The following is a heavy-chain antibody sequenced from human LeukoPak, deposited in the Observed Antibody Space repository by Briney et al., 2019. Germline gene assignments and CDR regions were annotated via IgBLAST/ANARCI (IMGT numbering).Heavy chain of an antibody. D-gene: IGHD3-9*01. V-gene: IGHV3-9*01. Sequence: PGGSLRLSCAASGFTFDDHAMHWVRQAPGKGLEWVSGISWNSGNIGYADSVTGRFTVSRDNARNSLYLQMNSLRAEDTAVYYCAKVRSKRYFDWLYETSYYYYYGMDVWGQGTTVTVSS. J-gene: IGHJ6*02. CDR3: AKVRSKRYFDWLYETSYYYYYGMDV. CDR2: ISWNSGNI. CDR1: GFTFDDHA.